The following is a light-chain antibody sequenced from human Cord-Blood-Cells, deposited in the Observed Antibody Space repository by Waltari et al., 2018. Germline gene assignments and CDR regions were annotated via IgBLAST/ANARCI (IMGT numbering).Light chain of an antibody. Sequence: QSVLTQPPSASGPPGQRVTISCSASRSTIARTISTCYQQLPGTAPKILIYSNNQRPSGVPDRFSGSKSGTSASLAISGLQSEDEADYYCAAWDDSLNGAVFGGGTQLTVL. CDR2: SNN. V-gene: IGLV1-44*01. J-gene: IGLJ7*01. CDR3: AAWDDSLNGAV. CDR1: RSTIARTI.